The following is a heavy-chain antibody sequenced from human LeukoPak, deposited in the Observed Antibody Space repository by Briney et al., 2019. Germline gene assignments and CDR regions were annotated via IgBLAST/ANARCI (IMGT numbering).Heavy chain of an antibody. CDR3: ARGRYCSSTSCYFRFDP. CDR1: GGSFSGYY. D-gene: IGHD2-2*01. J-gene: IGHJ5*02. CDR2: INHSGST. Sequence: SETLSLTCAVYGGSFSGYYWSWIRQPPGKGPEWIGEINHSGSTNYNPSLKSRVTISVDTSKNQFSLKLSSVTAADTAVYYCARGRYCSSTSCYFRFDPWGQGTLVTVSS. V-gene: IGHV4-34*01.